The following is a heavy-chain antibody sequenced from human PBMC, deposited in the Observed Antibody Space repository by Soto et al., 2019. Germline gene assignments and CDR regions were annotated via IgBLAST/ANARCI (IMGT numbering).Heavy chain of an antibody. CDR2: ISSSSSYI. CDR1: GFTFSSYS. J-gene: IGHJ4*02. CDR3: ARDLYSSSARYFDY. Sequence: EVQLVESGGGLVKPGGSLRLSCAASGFTFSSYSMNWVRQAPGKGLEWVSSISSSSSYIYYADSVKGRFTNSRDNANNSLYLQMNSLRAEDTAVYYCARDLYSSSARYFDYWGQGTLVTVSS. D-gene: IGHD6-6*01. V-gene: IGHV3-21*01.